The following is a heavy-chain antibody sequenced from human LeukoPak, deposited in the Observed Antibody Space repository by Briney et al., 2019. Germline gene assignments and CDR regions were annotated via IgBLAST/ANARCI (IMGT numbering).Heavy chain of an antibody. V-gene: IGHV4-59*01. CDR3: APGHYYDSSGYRWGFVP. Sequence: SETLSLTCTVSGGSISSYYWSWIRQPPGERLEWIGDIYYSGSTNYNPSLKSRVIISVDTSKNQFSLKLSSVTAADTALYYCAPGHYYDSSGYRWGFVPWGQGTLVTVSS. D-gene: IGHD3-22*01. J-gene: IGHJ5*02. CDR1: GGSISSYY. CDR2: IYYSGST.